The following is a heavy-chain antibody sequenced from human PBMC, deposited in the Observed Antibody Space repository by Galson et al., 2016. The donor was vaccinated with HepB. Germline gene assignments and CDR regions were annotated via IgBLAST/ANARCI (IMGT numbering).Heavy chain of an antibody. CDR3: AKALAGGGSDLGGVYGMDV. CDR1: GFTFSTYA. Sequence: SLRLSCAASGFTFSTYAIHWVRQAPGKGLEWVIVISYGGGSHKYFADSVKGRFTISRDNSKSTVYLQINSLRAEDTAVYYCAKALAGGGSDLGGVYGMDVWGQGTTVTVSS. D-gene: IGHD5-12*01. V-gene: IGHV3-30-3*01. CDR2: ISYGGGSHK. J-gene: IGHJ6*02.